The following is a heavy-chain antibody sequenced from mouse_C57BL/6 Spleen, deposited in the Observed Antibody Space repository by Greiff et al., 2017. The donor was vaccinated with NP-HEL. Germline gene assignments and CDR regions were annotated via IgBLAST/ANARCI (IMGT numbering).Heavy chain of an antibody. CDR1: GYTFTDYY. J-gene: IGHJ2*01. Sequence: EVQLQQSGPELVKPGASVKISCKASGYTFTDYYMNWVKQSHGKSLEWIGDINPNNGGTSYNQKFKGKATLTVDKSSSTAYMELRSLTSEDSAVYYCARWDTTVVFDYWGQGTTLTVSS. D-gene: IGHD1-1*01. V-gene: IGHV1-26*01. CDR2: INPNNGGT. CDR3: ARWDTTVVFDY.